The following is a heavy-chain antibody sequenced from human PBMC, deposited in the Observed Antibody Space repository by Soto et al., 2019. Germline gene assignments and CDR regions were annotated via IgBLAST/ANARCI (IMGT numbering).Heavy chain of an antibody. CDR3: AKETYSGPLDY. Sequence: QVQLVESGGGVVQPGRSLRLFCAASGFIFSSYGMHWVRQARGKGLEWVAVISYDGSNKYYADSVKGRFTISRDNSKNTLYLQMNSLRAEDTAVYYCAKETYSGPLDYWGQGTLVTVSS. D-gene: IGHD2-15*01. J-gene: IGHJ4*02. CDR1: GFIFSSYG. V-gene: IGHV3-30*18. CDR2: ISYDGSNK.